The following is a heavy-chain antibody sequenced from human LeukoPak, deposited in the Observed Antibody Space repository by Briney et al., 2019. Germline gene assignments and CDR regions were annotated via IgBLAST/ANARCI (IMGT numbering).Heavy chain of an antibody. CDR3: ARESPKAAACFDY. Sequence: GGSLRLSCAASGFTFSSYAMSWVRQAPGKGLEWVSGISGNGGSTYYADSVKGRFTISRDNSKNTLYLQMNGLRAEDTAVYYCARESPKAAACFDYWGQGTLVTVSS. J-gene: IGHJ4*02. D-gene: IGHD6-13*01. CDR2: ISGNGGST. CDR1: GFTFSSYA. V-gene: IGHV3-23*01.